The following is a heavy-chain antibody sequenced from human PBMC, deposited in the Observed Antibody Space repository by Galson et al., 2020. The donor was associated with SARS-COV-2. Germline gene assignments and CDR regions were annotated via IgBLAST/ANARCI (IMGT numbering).Heavy chain of an antibody. D-gene: IGHD6-19*01. CDR1: GGSINSYY. J-gene: IGHJ6*02. Sequence: ETSETLSLTCTVSGGSINSYYWSWIRQPPGKGLEWIGYIYYTGSANYNPSLNSRVTISVDTSKSQFSLKLSSVTAADTAVYYCARDGGGSTGWQNSYYYFFGMDVWGPGTTVTVSS. CDR3: ARDGGGSTGWQNSYYYFFGMDV. V-gene: IGHV4-59*01. CDR2: IYYTGSA.